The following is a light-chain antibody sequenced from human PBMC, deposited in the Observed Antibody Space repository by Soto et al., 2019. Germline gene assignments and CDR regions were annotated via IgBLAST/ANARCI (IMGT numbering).Light chain of an antibody. CDR1: NIGSKS. Sequence: SYELTQPPSVSGAPGKTARITCGGNNIGSKSGHWYQQKPGQAPVLVIYYDTERPSGIPERFSGSNSGNTATLTISRVEAGDEADYYCQVWDSSSDHVVFGGGTKLTVL. J-gene: IGLJ2*01. V-gene: IGLV3-21*04. CDR2: YDT. CDR3: QVWDSSSDHVV.